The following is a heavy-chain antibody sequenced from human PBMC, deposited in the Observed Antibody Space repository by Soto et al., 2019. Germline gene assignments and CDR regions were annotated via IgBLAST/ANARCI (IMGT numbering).Heavy chain of an antibody. CDR2: ISGRGDST. Sequence: GALRLSCAGSGFIFGHYAMTWVRQAPGKGLEWISAISGRGDSTYYADAVKGRFTISRDNSKNTLYLQMNSLRFDDTAVYYCAKALDGIDDYFYAMGVWGQGATVTVSS. J-gene: IGHJ6*02. CDR3: AKALDGIDDYFYAMGV. CDR1: GFIFGHYA. V-gene: IGHV3-23*01. D-gene: IGHD1-1*01.